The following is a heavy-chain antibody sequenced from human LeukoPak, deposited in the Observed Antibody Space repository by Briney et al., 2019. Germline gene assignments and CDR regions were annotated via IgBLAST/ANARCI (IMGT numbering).Heavy chain of an antibody. CDR2: ISAYNGNT. CDR3: ARDWGLHYHDSSANKGVDP. CDR1: GYTFTSYG. D-gene: IGHD3-22*01. Sequence: GASVKVSCKASGYTFTSYGISWVRQAPGQGLEWMGWISAYNGNTNYAQKLQGRVTMTTDTSTSTAYMELRSLRSDDTAVYYCARDWGLHYHDSSANKGVDPWGQGTLVTVSS. V-gene: IGHV1-18*01. J-gene: IGHJ5*02.